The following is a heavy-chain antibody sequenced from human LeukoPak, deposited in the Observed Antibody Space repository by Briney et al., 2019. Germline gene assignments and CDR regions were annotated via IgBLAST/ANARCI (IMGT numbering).Heavy chain of an antibody. Sequence: GGSLRLSCAASGFTFSSSWMTWVRQAPGRGLQWVADIKEDGSAKYYEDSVKGRFTISRDNAKNSLYLQMTSLRAEDTAVYYCARSYSSPNWFDPWGQGTLVTVSS. J-gene: IGHJ5*02. CDR1: GFTFSSSW. D-gene: IGHD3-22*01. CDR3: ARSYSSPNWFDP. V-gene: IGHV3-7*05. CDR2: IKEDGSAK.